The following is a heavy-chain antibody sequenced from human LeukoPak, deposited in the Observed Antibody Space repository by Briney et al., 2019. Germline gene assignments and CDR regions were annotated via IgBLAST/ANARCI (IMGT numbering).Heavy chain of an antibody. D-gene: IGHD5-18*01. CDR3: AKDADTATIIYWYFDL. CDR1: GFTLSSFG. V-gene: IGHV3-30*18. CDR2: ISDDGSNT. J-gene: IGHJ2*01. Sequence: GRSLRLSCTASGFTLSSFGMHWVRQAPGKGLEFVSVISDDGSNTYYADSVKGRFTISRDNSKNALYLQLNSLRTEDTAVYYCAKDADTATIIYWYFDLWGRGTLVTVSS.